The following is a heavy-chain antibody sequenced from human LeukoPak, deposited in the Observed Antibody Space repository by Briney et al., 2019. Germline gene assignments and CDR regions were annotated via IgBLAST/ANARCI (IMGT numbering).Heavy chain of an antibody. CDR1: GYTFTNYA. J-gene: IGHJ4*02. CDR3: ARAYQRLGELSLPDY. D-gene: IGHD3-16*02. CDR2: IHPSTGNP. Sequence: GASVTVSCKASGYTFTNYAMNWVRQAPGQGLEWMGWIHPSTGNPTYAQGFTGRFVFSLDTSFSTTYLQISSLKAEDSAVYYCARAYQRLGELSLPDYWGQGTLVTVSS. V-gene: IGHV7-4-1*02.